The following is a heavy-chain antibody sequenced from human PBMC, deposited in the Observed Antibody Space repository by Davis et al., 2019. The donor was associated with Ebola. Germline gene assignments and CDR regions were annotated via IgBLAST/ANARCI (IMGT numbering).Heavy chain of an antibody. J-gene: IGHJ4*02. V-gene: IGHV3-21*01. CDR3: ARVGSSTSLDY. CDR2: ISSSSSYI. Sequence: GESLKISCAASGFTFSGYSMNWVRQAPGKGLEWVSSISSSSSYIYYADSVKGRFTISRDNAKNSLYLQMNSLRAEDTAVYYCARVGSSTSLDYWGQGTLVTVSS. D-gene: IGHD2-2*01. CDR1: GFTFSGYS.